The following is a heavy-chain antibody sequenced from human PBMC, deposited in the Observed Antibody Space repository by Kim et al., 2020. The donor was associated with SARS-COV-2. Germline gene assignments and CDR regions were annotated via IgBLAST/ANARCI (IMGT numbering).Heavy chain of an antibody. D-gene: IGHD5-18*01. Sequence: YPESVTCRFTDSRDNAKNSLCLQMNSLRAEDTAVYCCAASSQRGYSYMSCWGQGTLVTVSS. CDR3: AASSQRGYSYMSC. J-gene: IGHJ1*01. V-gene: IGHV3-11*01.